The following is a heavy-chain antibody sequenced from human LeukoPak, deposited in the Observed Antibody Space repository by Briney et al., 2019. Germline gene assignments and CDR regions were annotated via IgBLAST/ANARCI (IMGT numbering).Heavy chain of an antibody. V-gene: IGHV4-38-2*02. J-gene: IGHJ4*02. CDR2: IHHSGST. CDR1: GYSISSGYY. D-gene: IGHD4-17*01. Sequence: SETLSLTCTVSGYSISSGYYWGWIRQPPGKGLEWIGNIHHSGSTYYKPSLRSRVIISVDTSKNQFSLKLSSVTAADTAVYYCARVTTQYYFDYWGQGTLVTVSS. CDR3: ARVTTQYYFDY.